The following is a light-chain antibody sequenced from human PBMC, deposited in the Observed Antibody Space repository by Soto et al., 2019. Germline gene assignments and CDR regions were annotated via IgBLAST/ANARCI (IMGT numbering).Light chain of an antibody. CDR2: GAV. CDR1: QSISSK. CDR3: QQYNNWLSWT. J-gene: IGKJ1*01. Sequence: EVMMTQSPAVLSVSPGETATLSCRASQSISSKLAWYQQKPGQAPRLLIYGAVTRATGIPARFSGSGSTTDFTLTISSLHSEDCAVYYCQQYNNWLSWTFGQGTKVEIK. V-gene: IGKV3-15*01.